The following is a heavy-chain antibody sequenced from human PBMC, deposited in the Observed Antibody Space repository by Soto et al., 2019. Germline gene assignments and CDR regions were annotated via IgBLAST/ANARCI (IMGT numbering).Heavy chain of an antibody. CDR2: IWYDGSNK. CDR1: GFTFSSYG. V-gene: IGHV3-33*01. CDR3: SRGGVGSITIFGVVILDYGMDV. J-gene: IGHJ6*02. D-gene: IGHD3-3*01. Sequence: GGSLRLSCAASGFTFSSYGMHWVRQAPGKGLEWVAVIWYDGSNKYYADYVKGRFTISRDNSKNTLYLQMNSLRAEDSAVYYCSRGGVGSITIFGVVILDYGMDVWGQGTTVTVSS.